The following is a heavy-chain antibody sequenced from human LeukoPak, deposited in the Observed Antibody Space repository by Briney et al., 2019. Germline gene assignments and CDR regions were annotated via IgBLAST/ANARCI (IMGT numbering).Heavy chain of an antibody. CDR1: GGSISGYY. CDR3: ASRSGSFSDALDI. D-gene: IGHD3-10*01. V-gene: IGHV4-59*01. J-gene: IGHJ3*02. Sequence: SETLSLTCTVSGGSISGYYWSWIRQPPGKGLELIGYIYNSGSTNYNPSLKSRVTISIDTSKNQFSLKLSSVTAADTAVYYCASRSGSFSDALDIWGQGTLVTVSS. CDR2: IYNSGST.